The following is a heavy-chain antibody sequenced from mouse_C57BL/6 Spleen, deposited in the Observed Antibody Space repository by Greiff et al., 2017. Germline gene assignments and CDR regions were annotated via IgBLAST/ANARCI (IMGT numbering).Heavy chain of an antibody. J-gene: IGHJ2*01. V-gene: IGHV1-54*01. CDR3: ARGAYYGNFDY. CDR1: GYAFTNYL. D-gene: IGHD2-10*01. CDR2: INPGSGGT. Sequence: LQQSGAELVRPGTSVKVSCKASGYAFTNYLIEWVKQRPGQGLEWIGVINPGSGGTNYNEKFKGKATLTADKSSSTAYMQLSSLTSEDSAVYFCARGAYYGNFDYWGQGTTLTVSS.